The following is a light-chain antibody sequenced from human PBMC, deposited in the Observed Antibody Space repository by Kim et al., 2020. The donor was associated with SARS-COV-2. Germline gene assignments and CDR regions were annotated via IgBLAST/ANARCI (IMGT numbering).Light chain of an antibody. CDR2: LAS. V-gene: IGKV3-20*01. CDR1: QSVSSNY. Sequence: LSTGESDTLSCRASQSVSSNYLAWYHQRPGQAPRLLIYLASTRATGAPDRFSGSGSGTDFTLTIRRLEPEDSGVFYCQQYDTSPYTFGQGTKVEI. CDR3: QQYDTSPYT. J-gene: IGKJ2*01.